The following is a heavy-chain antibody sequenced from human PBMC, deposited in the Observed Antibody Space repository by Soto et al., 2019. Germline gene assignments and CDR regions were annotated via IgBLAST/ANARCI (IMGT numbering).Heavy chain of an antibody. CDR3: ATHRPHYYYDSSRPHDAFDI. CDR2: IIPIFGTA. D-gene: IGHD3-22*01. CDR1: GGTFSSYA. V-gene: IGHV1-69*13. J-gene: IGHJ3*02. Sequence: SGKVSCKASGGTFSSYAISWVRQAPGQGLEWMGGIIPIFGTANYAQTFQGRVTITADESTSTAYMELSSLRSEDTAVYYCATHRPHYYYDSSRPHDAFDIWGQGTMVTVS.